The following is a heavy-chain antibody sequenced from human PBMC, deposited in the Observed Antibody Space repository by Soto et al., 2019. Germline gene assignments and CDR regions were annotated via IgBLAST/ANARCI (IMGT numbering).Heavy chain of an antibody. Sequence: QVQLVESGGGVVQPGRSLRLSCAASGFTFSSYGMHWVRQAPGKGLEWVAVISYDGSNKYYADSVKGRFTISRDNSKNTLYLQMNRLRAEDTAEYYCAKVGSPIVLVPAAYYYYGMDVWGQGTTVTVSS. CDR2: ISYDGSNK. V-gene: IGHV3-30*18. J-gene: IGHJ6*02. CDR1: GFTFSSYG. CDR3: AKVGSPIVLVPAAYYYYGMDV. D-gene: IGHD2-2*01.